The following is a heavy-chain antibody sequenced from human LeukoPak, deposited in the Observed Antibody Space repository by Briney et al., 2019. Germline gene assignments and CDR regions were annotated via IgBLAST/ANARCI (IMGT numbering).Heavy chain of an antibody. CDR2: VYYSGST. CDR1: GGTISSYY. J-gene: IGHJ4*02. Sequence: SETLSLTCTVSGGTISSYYWIWVRQPPGKGLEWIGYVYYSGSTNYNPSLKSRVTISVDTSKNHFSLKLSSVTAADTAVYSCARSIIWTRSKLDYWGQGTLVTVSS. CDR3: ARSIIWTRSKLDY. V-gene: IGHV4-59*08. D-gene: IGHD3/OR15-3a*01.